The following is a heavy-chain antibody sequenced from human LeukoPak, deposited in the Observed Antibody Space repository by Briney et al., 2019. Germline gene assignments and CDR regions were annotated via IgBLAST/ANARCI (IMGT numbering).Heavy chain of an antibody. Sequence: SETLSLTCTVSGGSISNYYWSWIRQPPGKGLEWIGYIHYSGTTNYNPSLKSRVTISVGTSKNQFSLKLSSVTAADTAVYYCARGVRYSSSWSAEYFQHWGQGTLVTVSS. V-gene: IGHV4-59*12. CDR2: IHYSGTT. CDR3: ARGVRYSSSWSAEYFQH. D-gene: IGHD6-13*01. CDR1: GGSISNYY. J-gene: IGHJ1*01.